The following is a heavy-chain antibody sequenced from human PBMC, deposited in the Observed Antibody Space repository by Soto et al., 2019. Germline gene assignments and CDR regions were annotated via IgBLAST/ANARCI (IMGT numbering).Heavy chain of an antibody. V-gene: IGHV3-30*18. J-gene: IGHJ6*02. D-gene: IGHD6-13*01. CDR2: ISYDGSNK. Sequence: GSLRLSCAASGXTSSSYAMYWVRQAPGKGLELVAVISYDGSNKYYADSVNCRFTISIYNSKKTMYLQMNSLRDQDTAVYYCAKEGKGSWFISYYGMDVWGRGTTFTVSS. CDR1: GXTSSSYA. CDR3: AKEGKGSWFISYYGMDV.